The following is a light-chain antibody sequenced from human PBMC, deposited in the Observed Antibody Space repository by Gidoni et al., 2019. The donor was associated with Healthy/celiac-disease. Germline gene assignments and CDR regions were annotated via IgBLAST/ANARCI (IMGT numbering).Light chain of an antibody. CDR3: QQSYSNPRT. CDR2: AAY. CDR1: QSISSY. V-gene: IGKV1-39*01. J-gene: IGKJ1*01. Sequence: DIQMTLSPSSLSASVGDRLTITSRTSQSISSYLNWYQQKPGKAPKLLIYAAYSLQSGVPSRCSGSGSGTDFTLTISSLQAEEFATYYCQQSYSNPRTFGQGTKVEIK.